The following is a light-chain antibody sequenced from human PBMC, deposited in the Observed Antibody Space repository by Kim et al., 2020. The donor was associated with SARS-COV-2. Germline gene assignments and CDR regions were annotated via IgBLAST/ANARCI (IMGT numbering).Light chain of an antibody. J-gene: IGLJ3*02. V-gene: IGLV3-1*01. CDR1: ELVDKY. Sequence: SVSPGQEAAITCSGDELVDKYVCWYQQQPGQSPVVVIYQDTQRPSGIPERFSGSNSGNTATLTISGTQAMDEADYYCQAWDSSTAVFGGGTQLTVL. CDR2: QDT. CDR3: QAWDSSTAV.